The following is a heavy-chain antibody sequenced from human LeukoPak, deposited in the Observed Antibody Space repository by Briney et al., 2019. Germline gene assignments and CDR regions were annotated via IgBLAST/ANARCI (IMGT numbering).Heavy chain of an antibody. D-gene: IGHD2-15*01. CDR3: ARERAAVPDY. CDR2: IYSSGSA. J-gene: IGHJ4*02. CDR1: GGSISSISYS. Sequence: SETLSLTCNVSGGSISSISYSWSWIRQPPGKGLEWIGYIYSSGSAYYNPSLKSRVTISVDTSKNQFSLKVSSVTAADTAVYYCARERAAVPDYWGQGTLVTVSS. V-gene: IGHV4-30-4*07.